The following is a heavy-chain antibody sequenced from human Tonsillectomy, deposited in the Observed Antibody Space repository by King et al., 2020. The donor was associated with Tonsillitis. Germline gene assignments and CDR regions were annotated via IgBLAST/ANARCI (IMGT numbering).Heavy chain of an antibody. CDR2: IKSKTDGGTS. Sequence: QLVQSGGGLVNPGGSLRLSCAASGFTFSNAWMSWVRQAPGKGLEWLGRIKSKTDGGTSDYAAPVRGRFSIPRDDSKNTLYLQMNSLKTEDTAVYYCTTFGYGHLHYYFAMDVWGQGTTVTVSS. CDR3: TTFGYGHLHYYFAMDV. CDR1: GFTFSNAW. V-gene: IGHV3-15*01. D-gene: IGHD5-12*01. J-gene: IGHJ6*02.